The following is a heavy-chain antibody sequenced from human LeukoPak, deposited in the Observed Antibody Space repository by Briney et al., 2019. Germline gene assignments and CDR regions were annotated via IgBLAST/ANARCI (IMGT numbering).Heavy chain of an antibody. D-gene: IGHD6-13*01. V-gene: IGHV4-4*07. Sequence: SETLSLTCTVSGGSISNYYWSWIRQPAGKGLEWIGRIYSSGNTNYNPSLQSRVTLSVDTSKNQFSLKLSSVTAADTAVYYCARARERSSSWYDDNWFDPWGQGTLVTVSS. J-gene: IGHJ5*02. CDR1: GGSISNYY. CDR2: IYSSGNT. CDR3: ARARERSSSWYDDNWFDP.